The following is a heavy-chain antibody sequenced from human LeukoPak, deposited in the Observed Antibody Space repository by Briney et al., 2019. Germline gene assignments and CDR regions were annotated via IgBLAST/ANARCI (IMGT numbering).Heavy chain of an antibody. CDR1: GFSFSTYW. CDR2: IFPGGPDI. CDR3: ARSRVTYYYNYGMDV. J-gene: IGHJ6*02. V-gene: IGHV5-51*01. Sequence: GESLKISCKGSGFSFSTYWIGWVRQMPGKGLEWIGIIFPGGPDIRYSPSFQGQVTISADKSISTAYLQWSSLKASDSAIYYCARSRVTYYYNYGMDVWGQGTTVSVSS. D-gene: IGHD2-21*02.